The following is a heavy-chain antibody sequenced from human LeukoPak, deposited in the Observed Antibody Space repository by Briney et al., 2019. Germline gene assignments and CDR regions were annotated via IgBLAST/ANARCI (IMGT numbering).Heavy chain of an antibody. CDR2: IKSKTDGGTT. CDR1: GFTFSSYG. D-gene: IGHD3-10*01. Sequence: GGSLRLSCAASGFTFSSYGMHWVRQAPGKGLEWVGRIKSKTDGGTTDYAVPVKGRFTISRDDSKNTLYLQMNSLKTEDTAVYYCTTAHGSGSYYNDYWGQGTLVTVSS. J-gene: IGHJ4*02. V-gene: IGHV3-15*01. CDR3: TTAHGSGSYYNDY.